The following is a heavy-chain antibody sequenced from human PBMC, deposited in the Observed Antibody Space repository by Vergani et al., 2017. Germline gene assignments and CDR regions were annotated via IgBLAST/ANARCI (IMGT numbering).Heavy chain of an antibody. Sequence: QLQLQESGSGLVKPSQTLSLTCAVSGGSISGGGYSWSWIRQPPGKGLEWIGYIYHSGSTYYNPSLKSRVTISVDRSKNQFSLKLSSVTAAVTAVYYCARGPPHYYGSGPPFDYWGQGTLVTVSS. CDR1: GGSISGGGYS. CDR2: IYHSGST. V-gene: IGHV4-30-2*01. CDR3: ARGPPHYYGSGPPFDY. D-gene: IGHD3-10*01. J-gene: IGHJ4*02.